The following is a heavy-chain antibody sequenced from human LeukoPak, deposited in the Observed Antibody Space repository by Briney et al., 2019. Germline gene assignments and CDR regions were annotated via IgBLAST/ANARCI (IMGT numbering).Heavy chain of an antibody. CDR3: TTDWWGVTMIVVAVKGLGEKGFPFG. Sequence: GGSLRLSCAASGLTFSSYSMHWVRQGPGKGLVWVSRINSDGSSMTYAASVKGRFTVSRDNAKNTLYLQMNSLKTEDTAVYYCTTDWWGVTMIVVAVKGLGEKGFPFGWGQGTLVTVSS. D-gene: IGHD3-22*01. V-gene: IGHV3-74*01. J-gene: IGHJ4*02. CDR1: GLTFSSYS. CDR2: INSDGSSM.